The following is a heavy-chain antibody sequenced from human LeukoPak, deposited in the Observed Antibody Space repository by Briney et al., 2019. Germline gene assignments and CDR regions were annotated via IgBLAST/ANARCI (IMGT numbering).Heavy chain of an antibody. Sequence: PPGGSLRLSCAASGFIFNNYWMPWVRQTPGEGPLWLSRINGDGSSTSYMHSVQGRFIISRDNAKNTLYLQMNSLRAEDTAVYYCTRQWHTPSDYWGQGTLVTVSS. V-gene: IGHV3-74*01. CDR1: GFIFNNYW. CDR2: INGDGSST. CDR3: TRQWHTPSDY. J-gene: IGHJ4*02. D-gene: IGHD6-19*01.